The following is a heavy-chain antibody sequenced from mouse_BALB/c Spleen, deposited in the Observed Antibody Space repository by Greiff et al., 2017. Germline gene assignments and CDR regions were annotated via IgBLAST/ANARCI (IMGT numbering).Heavy chain of an antibody. CDR3: ARSTTVVATDY. J-gene: IGHJ2*01. V-gene: IGHV14-3*02. CDR1: GFNIKDTY. D-gene: IGHD1-1*01. CDR2: IDPANGNT. Sequence: VQLQQSGAELVKPGASVKLSCTASGFNIKDTYMHWVKQRPEQGLEWIGRIDPANGNTKYDPKFQGKATITADTSSNTAYLQLSSLTSEDTAVYYCARSTTVVATDYWGQGTTLTVSS.